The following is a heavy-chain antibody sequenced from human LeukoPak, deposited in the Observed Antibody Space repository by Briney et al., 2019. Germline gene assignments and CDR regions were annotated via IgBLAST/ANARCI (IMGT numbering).Heavy chain of an antibody. D-gene: IGHD3-10*01. Sequence: GGSLRPSCAASGFTLSGFTFRSNAMTWVRQAPGKGLEWVSAISGSGESTYYADSVKGRFTISRDNSNNMLYLQLNSLRGEDTGIYYCAKPGEQQEFGYFEYWAQGTLVTVSS. CDR1: GFTLSGFTFRSNA. CDR3: AKPGEQQEFGYFEY. J-gene: IGHJ4*02. V-gene: IGHV3-23*01. CDR2: ISGSGEST.